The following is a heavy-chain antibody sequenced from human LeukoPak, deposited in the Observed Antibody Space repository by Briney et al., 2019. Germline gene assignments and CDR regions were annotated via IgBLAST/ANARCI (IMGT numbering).Heavy chain of an antibody. D-gene: IGHD3-3*01. Sequence: PSETLSLTCTVSGGSISSYYWSWIRQPPGEGLEWIGYIYYSGSTNYNPSLKSRVTISVDTSKNQFSLKLSSVTAADTAVYYCARGDFWSVSFDYWGQGTLVTVSS. CDR2: IYYSGST. CDR3: ARGDFWSVSFDY. CDR1: GGSISSYY. J-gene: IGHJ4*02. V-gene: IGHV4-59*01.